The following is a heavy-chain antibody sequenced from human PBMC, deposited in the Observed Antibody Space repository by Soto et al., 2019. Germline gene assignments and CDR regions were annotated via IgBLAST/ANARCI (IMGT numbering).Heavy chain of an antibody. CDR2: INYSGGT. CDR3: AVQGFGALRGRVDV. J-gene: IGHJ6*02. Sequence: QVQLQESGPRLVKPSETLSLTCTVSGGSLRSYYCSWFRQPPGKGLEWVGYINYSGGTFYNPSLKSRVTMSVATSPRPYSLLVNSVTATDTAVYYCAVQGFGALRGRVDVWGQGTTVTVSS. D-gene: IGHD3-10*01. V-gene: IGHV4-59*08. CDR1: GGSLRSYY.